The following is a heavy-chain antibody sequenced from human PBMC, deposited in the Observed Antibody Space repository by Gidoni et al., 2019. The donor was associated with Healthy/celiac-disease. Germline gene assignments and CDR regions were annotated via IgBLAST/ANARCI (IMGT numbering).Heavy chain of an antibody. CDR2: IIPIFGTA. D-gene: IGHD4-17*01. V-gene: IGHV1-69*19. J-gene: IGHJ6*02. CDR1: GCTFSRYA. CDR3: ARDLGDYSYYYYYGMDV. Sequence: QVQLVQYGAEVKKPGSSVKVSCKASGCTFSRYAISWVRQAPGQGLEWMVGIIPIFGTANYAHKCQGRVTITADESTSTAYMELSSLRSEDTAVYYCARDLGDYSYYYYYGMDVWGQGTTVTVSS.